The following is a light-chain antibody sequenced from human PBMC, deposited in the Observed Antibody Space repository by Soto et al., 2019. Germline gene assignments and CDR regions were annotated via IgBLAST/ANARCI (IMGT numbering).Light chain of an antibody. CDR2: DAS. Sequence: EIVLTQSPATLSLTLGERATLSCRASQSVSSYLAWYQQKPGQAPRLLIYDASNRATGIPARFSGSGSGTDFTLTISSLEPEDFAVYYCQQRSNWPPMTFGQGTRLEIK. CDR1: QSVSSY. CDR3: QQRSNWPPMT. V-gene: IGKV3-11*01. J-gene: IGKJ5*01.